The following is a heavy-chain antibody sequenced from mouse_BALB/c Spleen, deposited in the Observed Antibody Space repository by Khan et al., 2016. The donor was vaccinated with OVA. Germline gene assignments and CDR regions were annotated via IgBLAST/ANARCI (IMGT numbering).Heavy chain of an antibody. J-gene: IGHJ4*01. V-gene: IGHV5-6*01. CDR3: AICLYGSSYDYYAMDY. D-gene: IGHD1-1*01. CDR1: GFTFSTYG. CDR2: ISTSGSYT. Sequence: EVELVESGGDLVKPGGSLKLSCAASGFTFSTYGMSWVRQTPDKRLEWVAIISTSGSYTYYPDSVKGRVTISRDNAKNTLYLQMSSLKSEDTAMYYCAICLYGSSYDYYAMDYWGQGTSVTVSS.